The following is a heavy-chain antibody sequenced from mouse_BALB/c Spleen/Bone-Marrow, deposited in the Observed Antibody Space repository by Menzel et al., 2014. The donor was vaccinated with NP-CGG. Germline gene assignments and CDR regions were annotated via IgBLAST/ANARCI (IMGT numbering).Heavy chain of an antibody. CDR3: ASPYYRYDGFAY. J-gene: IGHJ3*01. Sequence: LVESGPELVKPGASVKMSCKASGYTFTSYVMHWVQQKPGQGLEWIGYINPYNDGTKYNEKFKGKATLTSDKSSSTAYMELSSLTSEDSAVYYCASPYYRYDGFAYWGQGTLVTVSA. CDR2: INPYNDGT. V-gene: IGHV1-14*01. CDR1: GYTFTSYV. D-gene: IGHD2-14*01.